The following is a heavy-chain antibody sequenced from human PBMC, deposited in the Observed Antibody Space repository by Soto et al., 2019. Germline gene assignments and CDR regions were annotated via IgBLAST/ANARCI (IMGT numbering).Heavy chain of an antibody. J-gene: IGHJ3*02. CDR3: AKEVWGNNDAFDI. D-gene: IGHD3-16*01. CDR1: GFTFSNYG. V-gene: IGHV3-30*18. CDR2: ISYDGSNK. Sequence: QEQLVESGGGVVQPGRSLRLSCAASGFTFSNYGVHWVRQAPGKGLEWVAVISYDGSNKYYGDSVKGRITISRDNSKNTLYLEMNSLRLEDTAVYYCAKEVWGNNDAFDIWGQGTMVTVSS.